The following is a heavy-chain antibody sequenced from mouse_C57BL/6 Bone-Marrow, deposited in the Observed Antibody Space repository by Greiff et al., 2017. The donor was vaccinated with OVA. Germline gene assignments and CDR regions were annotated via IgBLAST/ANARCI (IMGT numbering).Heavy chain of an antibody. CDR3: AIRGSPYWYFDV. J-gene: IGHJ1*03. D-gene: IGHD1-3*01. CDR1: GYTFTSYW. Sequence: VQLQQPGAELVKPGASVKLSCKASGYTFTSYWMHWVKQRPGQGLEWIGMIHPNSGSTNYNEKFKSKATLTVDKSSSTAYMQLRSLTSEDSAFYYCAIRGSPYWYFDVWGTGTTVTVSS. CDR2: IHPNSGST. V-gene: IGHV1-64*01.